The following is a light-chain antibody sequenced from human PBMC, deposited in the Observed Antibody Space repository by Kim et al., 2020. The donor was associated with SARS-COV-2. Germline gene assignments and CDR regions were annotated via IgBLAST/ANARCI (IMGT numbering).Light chain of an antibody. Sequence: GRGVTISCSGSSSNIGSNYVYWYQQPPGTAPKLLIYRNNQRPSGVPDRFSGSKSGTSASLAISGLRSEDEADYYCAAWDDSLSGVVFGGGTQLTVL. V-gene: IGLV1-47*01. CDR3: AAWDDSLSGVV. CDR1: SSNIGSNY. CDR2: RNN. J-gene: IGLJ2*01.